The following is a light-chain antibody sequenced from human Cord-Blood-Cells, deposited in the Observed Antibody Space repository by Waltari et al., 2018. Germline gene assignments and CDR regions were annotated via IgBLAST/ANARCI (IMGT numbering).Light chain of an antibody. CDR3: QQYNSYWT. CDR1: QSISSW. CDR2: DAS. J-gene: IGKJ1*01. V-gene: IGKV1-5*01. Sequence: DIQMTQSPSTLSASVGDRVTITCRASQSISSWLAWYQQKPGKAPKLLIYDASSLESGVPSRCSGSGSGTEFTLTISSLQTDDFATYYCQQYNSYWTFGQGTKVEIK.